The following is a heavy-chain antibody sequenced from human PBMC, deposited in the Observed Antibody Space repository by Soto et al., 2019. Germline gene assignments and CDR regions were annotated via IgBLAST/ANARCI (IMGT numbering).Heavy chain of an antibody. J-gene: IGHJ4*02. CDR3: AKDPSGRFNTYYYASSGYYYVGYFDY. Sequence: EVQLLESGGGLVQPGGSLRLSCAASGFTFSSYAMSWVRQAPGKGLEWVSAISGSGGSTYYADSVKGRFTISRDNSKNTLYLQMNSLRAEDTAVYYCAKDPSGRFNTYYYASSGYYYVGYFDYWGQGTLVTVSS. CDR2: ISGSGGST. V-gene: IGHV3-23*01. D-gene: IGHD3-22*01. CDR1: GFTFSSYA.